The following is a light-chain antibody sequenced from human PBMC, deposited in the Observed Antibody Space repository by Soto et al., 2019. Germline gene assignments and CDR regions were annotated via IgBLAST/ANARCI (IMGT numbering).Light chain of an antibody. Sequence: FMLPQPHSVSESPGKTVTISCTRSSGSIASNYVQWYQQRPGSAPTTVIYEDNQRPSGVPDRFSGSIDSSSNSASLTISGLKTEDEADYYCQSYDSSNHVVFGGGTQLTVL. CDR3: QSYDSSNHVV. CDR1: SGSIASNY. V-gene: IGLV6-57*04. J-gene: IGLJ2*01. CDR2: EDN.